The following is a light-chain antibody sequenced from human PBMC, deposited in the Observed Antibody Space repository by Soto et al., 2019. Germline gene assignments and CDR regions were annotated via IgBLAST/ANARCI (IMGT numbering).Light chain of an antibody. CDR2: TND. Sequence: QSVLTQPPSASGTPGQRVTISCSGSSSNIGSNFVYWYQHLPGTAPKLLIYTNDDRPSGVPDRFSGSTSGTSASLAITGLQAEDAADYYCQSYDNSLLAYVFGGGTKLTVL. CDR3: QSYDNSLLAYV. J-gene: IGLJ2*01. CDR1: SSNIGSNF. V-gene: IGLV1-44*01.